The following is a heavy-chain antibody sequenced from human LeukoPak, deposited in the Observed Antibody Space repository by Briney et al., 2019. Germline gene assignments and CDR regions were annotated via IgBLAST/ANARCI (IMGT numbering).Heavy chain of an antibody. CDR3: ARGGRIVGATGVYYFDY. J-gene: IGHJ4*02. CDR2: ISYDGSNK. CDR1: GFTFSSYA. Sequence: GGSLRLSCAASGFTFSSYAMHWVRQAPGKGLEWVAIISYDGSNKYYADSVKDRFTISRDNSKNTLYLQMNSLRAEDTAVYYCARGGRIVGATGVYYFDYWGQGTLVTVSS. D-gene: IGHD1-26*01. V-gene: IGHV3-30*14.